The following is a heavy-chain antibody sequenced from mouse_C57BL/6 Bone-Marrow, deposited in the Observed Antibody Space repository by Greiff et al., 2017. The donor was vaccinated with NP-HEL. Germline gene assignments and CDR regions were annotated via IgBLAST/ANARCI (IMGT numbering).Heavy chain of an antibody. J-gene: IGHJ1*03. CDR1: GYAFSSYW. D-gene: IGHD1-1*01. CDR2: IYPGDGDT. V-gene: IGHV1-80*01. CDR3: ARLTHYYGSRYWYFDV. Sequence: SGAELVKPGASVKISCKASGYAFSSYWMNWVKQRPGKGLEWIGQIYPGDGDTSYNGKFKGKATLTADKSSSTAYMQLTSLTSEDSAVYFCARLTHYYGSRYWYFDVWGTGTTVTVSS.